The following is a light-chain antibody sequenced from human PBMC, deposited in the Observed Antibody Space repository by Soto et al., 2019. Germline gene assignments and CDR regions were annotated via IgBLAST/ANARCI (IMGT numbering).Light chain of an antibody. CDR1: QDISSY. V-gene: IGKV1-9*01. Sequence: DIQLNQSPSFLSASVGDRVTITCRASQDISSYLAWYQQKPGKAPKLLIYAASTLQSGVPSRFSGSGSGTEFTLTISSLQPEDFATYYCQQLNSYPRTFGGGTKVEIK. J-gene: IGKJ4*01. CDR2: AAS. CDR3: QQLNSYPRT.